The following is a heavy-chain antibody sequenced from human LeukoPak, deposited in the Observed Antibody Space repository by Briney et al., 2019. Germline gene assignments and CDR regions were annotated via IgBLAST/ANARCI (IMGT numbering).Heavy chain of an antibody. Sequence: GGSLRLSCAASGNYWMHWVRQVPGKGLVWVSHINSDGSWTSYADSVKGRFTISKDDAMNTVYLQMNSLRAEDTAVYYCVSFYETYWGRGTLVTVSS. CDR3: VSFYETY. CDR1: GNYW. CDR2: INSDGSWT. D-gene: IGHD2/OR15-2a*01. J-gene: IGHJ4*02. V-gene: IGHV3-74*01.